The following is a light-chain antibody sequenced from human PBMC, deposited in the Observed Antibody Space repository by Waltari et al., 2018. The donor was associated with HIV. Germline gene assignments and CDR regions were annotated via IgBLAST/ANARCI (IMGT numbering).Light chain of an antibody. J-gene: IGKJ1*01. CDR1: QSIGGW. CDR2: RAS. V-gene: IGKV1-5*03. CDR3: QQSFSYST. Sequence: DIQMTQSPSTLSASVGHRVTITCRATQSIGGWLAWYQQKPGHAPKLLIYRASSLEVGVPPRFSGSGSGTEFTLTITNLQPDDFATYYCQQSFSYSTFGQGTKVEMK.